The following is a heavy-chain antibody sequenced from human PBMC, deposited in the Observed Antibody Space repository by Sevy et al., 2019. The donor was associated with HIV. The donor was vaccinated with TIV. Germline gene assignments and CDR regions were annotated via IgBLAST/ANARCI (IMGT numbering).Heavy chain of an antibody. CDR3: ARPVNYYDSSGYFDAFDI. CDR1: GGSISSSSYY. CDR2: IYYSGST. J-gene: IGHJ3*02. V-gene: IGHV4-39*01. Sequence: SETLSLTCTVSGGSISSSSYYWGWIRQPPGKGLEWIGSIYYSGSTYYNPSLKSRFTISVDTSKNQFSLKLSSVTAADTAVYYCARPVNYYDSSGYFDAFDIWGQGTMVTVSS. D-gene: IGHD3-22*01.